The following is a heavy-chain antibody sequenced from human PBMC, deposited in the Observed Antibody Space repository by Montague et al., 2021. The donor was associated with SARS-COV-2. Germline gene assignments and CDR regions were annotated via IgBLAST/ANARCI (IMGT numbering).Heavy chain of an antibody. D-gene: IGHD3-22*01. CDR1: GGSISSYY. CDR2: IYYSGST. V-gene: IGHV4-59*13. J-gene: IGHJ4*02. Sequence: SETLSLTCTVSGGSISSYYWSWIRQPPGKGLEWIGYIYYSGSTNYNPSLKSRVTISVDTSKNQFSLKLSSVTAADTAVYSCARAYYDSSGYYGYFDYWGQGTLVTVSS. CDR3: ARAYYDSSGYYGYFDY.